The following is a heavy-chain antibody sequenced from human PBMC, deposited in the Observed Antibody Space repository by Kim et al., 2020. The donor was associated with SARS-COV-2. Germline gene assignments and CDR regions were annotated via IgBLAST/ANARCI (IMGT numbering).Heavy chain of an antibody. D-gene: IGHD6-13*01. Sequence: SETLSLTCAVYGGSFSGYYWSWIRQPPGKGLEWIGEINHSGSTNYNPSLKSRVTISVDTSKNQFSLKLSSVTAADTAVYYCARGAHRAYSSSWYVGNTRAAFDIWGQGTMVTVSS. CDR1: GGSFSGYY. CDR2: INHSGST. J-gene: IGHJ3*02. CDR3: ARGAHRAYSSSWYVGNTRAAFDI. V-gene: IGHV4-34*01.